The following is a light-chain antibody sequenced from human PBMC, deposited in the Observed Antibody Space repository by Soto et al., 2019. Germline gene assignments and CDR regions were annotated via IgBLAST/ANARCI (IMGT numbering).Light chain of an antibody. CDR1: SSNIGAGYP. J-gene: IGLJ3*02. CDR2: G. CDR3: QSHDSSLSRRWV. V-gene: IGLV1-40*01. Sequence: QSVLTKPPSVSVAPGQRVTISCTWSSSNIGAGYPVHWYQQLPGTAPKLLVAGNRPSGVPDRFSVSKSGASASLAITGLQAEDEADYYCQSHDSSLSRRWVFGGGTKVTVL.